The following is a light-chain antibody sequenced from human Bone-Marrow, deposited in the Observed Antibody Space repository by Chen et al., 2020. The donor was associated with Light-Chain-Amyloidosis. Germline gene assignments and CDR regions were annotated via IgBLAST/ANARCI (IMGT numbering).Light chain of an antibody. CDR2: EDD. J-gene: IGLJ3*02. CDR1: SGSIAINY. CDR3: QSYQGSSQGV. Sequence: NFMLTQPHSVSESPGKTVIISCTRSSGSIAINYVQWYQQRPGSSPTTVIYEDDQGPSGVPDRCSGSIDRSSNSASLTISGLKTEDEADYYCQSYQGSSQGVFGGGTKLTVL. V-gene: IGLV6-57*01.